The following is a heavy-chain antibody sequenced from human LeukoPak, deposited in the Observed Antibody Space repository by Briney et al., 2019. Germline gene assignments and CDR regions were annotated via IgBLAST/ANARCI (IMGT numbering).Heavy chain of an antibody. J-gene: IGHJ4*02. CDR1: GFTFSSYW. Sequence: PGGSLRLSCAASGFTFSSYWMHWVRQAPGKGLVWVSRINSDGSSTSYADSVKGRFTISRDNAKNTLYLQMNSLRAEDTAVYYCARSPPSYDSSGYDYFDYWGQGTLVTVSS. D-gene: IGHD3-22*01. CDR2: INSDGSST. V-gene: IGHV3-74*01. CDR3: ARSPPSYDSSGYDYFDY.